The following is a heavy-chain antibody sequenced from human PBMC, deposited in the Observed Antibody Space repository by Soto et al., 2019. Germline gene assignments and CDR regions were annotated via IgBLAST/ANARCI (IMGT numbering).Heavy chain of an antibody. D-gene: IGHD3-10*01. CDR3: PRSGSEVDY. Sequence: EVQLVESGGDLVQPGGSLSLSCAVSGFTFSHYWMTWVRQAPGKGLEWVANIKEDGSDKNYVDSVKGRFTISRDNAKNSLYLQMNSLRAEDTAVYYCPRSGSEVDYWGQGTLVIVSS. J-gene: IGHJ4*02. V-gene: IGHV3-7*01. CDR1: GFTFSHYW. CDR2: IKEDGSDK.